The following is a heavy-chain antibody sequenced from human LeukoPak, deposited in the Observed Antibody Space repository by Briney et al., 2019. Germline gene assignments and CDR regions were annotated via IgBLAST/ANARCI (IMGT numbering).Heavy chain of an antibody. J-gene: IGHJ4*02. V-gene: IGHV1-2*02. Sequence: ASVKVSCKASGYTFTGYYIHWVRQAPGQGLEWMGWINPNSGGTNYAQTFQGRVTMTRDTSISTAYMEVSSLRSDDTAVYYCATTSTYWGQGTLVTVSS. CDR1: GYTFTGYY. CDR2: INPNSGGT. CDR3: ATTSTY.